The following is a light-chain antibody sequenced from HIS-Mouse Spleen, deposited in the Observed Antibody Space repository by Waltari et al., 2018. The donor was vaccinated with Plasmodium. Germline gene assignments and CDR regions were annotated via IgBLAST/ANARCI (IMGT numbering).Light chain of an antibody. J-gene: IGKJ3*01. CDR3: QQYNNWSFT. Sequence: EIVMTQSPATLSVSPGERATLSCRASQSVSSNLAWYQQKPGQAHRLLIYGASTRATGIPARFSGSGSGTEFTLTISSLQSEDFAVYYCQQYNNWSFTFGPGTKVDI. V-gene: IGKV3-15*01. CDR2: GAS. CDR1: QSVSSN.